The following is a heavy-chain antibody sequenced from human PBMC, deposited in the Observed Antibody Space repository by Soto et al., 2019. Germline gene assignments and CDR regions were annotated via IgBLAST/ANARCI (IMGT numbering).Heavy chain of an antibody. CDR2: TYFRSKWYN. J-gene: IGHJ3*02. V-gene: IGHV6-1*01. CDR1: GDSVSSNSVA. Sequence: SFTCAISGDSVSSNSVASSCVRQSPSRGLEWLGRTYFRSKWYNDYAVSVKSRITVNPDTSKNQFSLQLNSVTPEDTAVYYCARTVRDASDMCGRGTIVTVAS. CDR3: ARTVRDASDM. D-gene: IGHD4-17*01.